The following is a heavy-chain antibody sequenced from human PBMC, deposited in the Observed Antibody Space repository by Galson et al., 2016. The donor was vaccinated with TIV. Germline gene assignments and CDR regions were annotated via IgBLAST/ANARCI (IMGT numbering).Heavy chain of an antibody. Sequence: SVKVSCKASGYKFIGYHVHWVRQAPGQGLEWMGWIKPNRGDTNVAQKFRGRVTMTRDTSIHTAYLELSGLRSDDTAVYYCARGFGVLTGNYLPKDFDYWGQGTLVTVSS. CDR3: ARGFGVLTGNYLPKDFDY. V-gene: IGHV1-2*02. CDR1: GYKFIGYH. J-gene: IGHJ4*02. D-gene: IGHD3-9*01. CDR2: IKPNRGDT.